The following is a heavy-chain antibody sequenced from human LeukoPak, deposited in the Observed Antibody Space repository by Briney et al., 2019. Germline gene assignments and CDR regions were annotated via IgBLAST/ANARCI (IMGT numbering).Heavy chain of an antibody. J-gene: IGHJ4*02. Sequence: PGGSLRLSCAASGFTFSSYAMHWVRQAPGKGLEWVAVISYDGSNKYYADSVKGRFTISRDNSKNTLYLQMNRLRAEDTAVYYCARPQEKGYCSSTSCPRGFSFDYWGQGTLVTVSS. CDR1: GFTFSSYA. CDR3: ARPQEKGYCSSTSCPRGFSFDY. D-gene: IGHD2-2*01. V-gene: IGHV3-30*01. CDR2: ISYDGSNK.